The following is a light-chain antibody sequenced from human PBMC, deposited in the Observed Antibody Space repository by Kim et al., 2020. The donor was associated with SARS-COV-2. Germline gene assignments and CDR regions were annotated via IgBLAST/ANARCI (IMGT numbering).Light chain of an antibody. J-gene: IGKJ2*01. CDR2: AAS. Sequence: DIQMTQSPSSLSASVGDRVTIACRASRSITNYLNWYQQKPGKAPKLLIYAASSLESGVPSRFSGSGSWTDFTLTISSLQPEDFATYYCQQTYTTPYTFGQGTKLEI. CDR1: RSITNY. V-gene: IGKV1-39*01. CDR3: QQTYTTPYT.